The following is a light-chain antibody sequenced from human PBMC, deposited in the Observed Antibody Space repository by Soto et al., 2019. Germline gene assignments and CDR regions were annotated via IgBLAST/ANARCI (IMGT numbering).Light chain of an antibody. Sequence: EMVLTQSPGTLSLSPGEGATLSCRASQSVSNNYLAWYQQKPGQAPRLLIYDASTRATGIPDRFIGSGSGTEFTLTITSLQSEDFAIYYCQRYSDWPPWTFGQGTKVDIK. CDR1: QSVSNN. J-gene: IGKJ1*01. CDR3: QRYSDWPPWT. CDR2: DAS. V-gene: IGKV3-15*01.